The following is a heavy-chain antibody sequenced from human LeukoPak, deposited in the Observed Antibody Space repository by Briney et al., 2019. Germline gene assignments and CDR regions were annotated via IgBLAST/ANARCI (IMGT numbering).Heavy chain of an antibody. J-gene: IGHJ4*02. D-gene: IGHD3-10*01. CDR3: AKTLDYYGSGSYYGY. CDR1: GFTFSSYG. Sequence: PGGSLRLSCAASGFTFSSYGMHWVRQAPGKGLEWVAFIRYDGSNKYYADSVKGRFTISRDNSKNTLYLQMNSLRAEDTAVYYCAKTLDYYGSGSYYGYWGQGTLVTASS. V-gene: IGHV3-30*02. CDR2: IRYDGSNK.